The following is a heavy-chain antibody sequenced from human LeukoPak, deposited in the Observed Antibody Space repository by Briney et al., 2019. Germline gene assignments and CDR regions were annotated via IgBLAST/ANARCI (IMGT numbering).Heavy chain of an antibody. V-gene: IGHV3-53*01. Sequence: GGSLRLSCAASGFTVSTNYMNWVRQAPGKGLEWVSILYSGSDTYYSDSMKGRFTISRDDSRNTLFLHMSSLKAEDTAIYYCARVGDHFHWFLDLWGRGTLVGVSS. CDR1: GFTVSTNY. D-gene: IGHD2-21*01. J-gene: IGHJ2*01. CDR2: LYSGSDT. CDR3: ARVGDHFHWFLDL.